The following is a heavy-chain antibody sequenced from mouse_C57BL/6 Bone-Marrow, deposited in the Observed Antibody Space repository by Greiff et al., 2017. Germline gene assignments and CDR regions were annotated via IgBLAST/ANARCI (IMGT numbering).Heavy chain of an antibody. J-gene: IGHJ1*03. V-gene: IGHV1-59*01. CDR2: IDPSDSYT. CDR1: GYTFTSYW. CDR3: ARSGV. Sequence: QVQLQQPGAELVRPGTSVKLSCKASGYTFTSYWMHWVKQRPGQGLEWIRVIDPSDSYTNYNQKFKGKATLTVDTSSSTAYMQLSSLTSEDSAVYYCARSGVWGTGTTVTVSS. D-gene: IGHD3-1*01.